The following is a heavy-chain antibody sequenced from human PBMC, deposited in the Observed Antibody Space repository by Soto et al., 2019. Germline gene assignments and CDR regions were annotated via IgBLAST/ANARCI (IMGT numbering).Heavy chain of an antibody. Sequence: EVELVESGVGLVQPGGSLRLSCAASGFTFSTYLMSWVRQAPGKGLEWVANVKHDGSETYFVDSVKGRFIISRDNAKNSLYLQMNSLRAEDTALYYCRRWNYVLDIWGQGTMVTVSS. J-gene: IGHJ3*02. CDR2: VKHDGSET. CDR1: GFTFSTYL. D-gene: IGHD1-7*01. CDR3: RRWNYVLDI. V-gene: IGHV3-7*01.